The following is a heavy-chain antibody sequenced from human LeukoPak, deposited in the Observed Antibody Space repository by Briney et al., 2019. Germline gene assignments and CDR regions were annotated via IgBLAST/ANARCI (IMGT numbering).Heavy chain of an antibody. CDR1: GFIASNKY. Sequence: SGGSLRLSCVASGFIASNKYMSWVRQAPGKGLEWVSTIRSDGTTDYADSVKGRFTISRDDSKNTVYLQMDSLRVEDTAVYSCARRRGGYGEGELDYWGQGTLVTVSS. CDR3: ARRRGGYGEGELDY. CDR2: IRSDGTT. V-gene: IGHV3-66*04. J-gene: IGHJ4*02. D-gene: IGHD4-17*01.